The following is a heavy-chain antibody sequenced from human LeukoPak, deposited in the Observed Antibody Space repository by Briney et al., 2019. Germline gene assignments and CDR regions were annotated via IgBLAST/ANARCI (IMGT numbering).Heavy chain of an antibody. CDR1: GTSVNNYY. D-gene: IGHD3-22*01. Sequence: SETLSLTCIVSGTSVNNYYWSWIRQPAGKGLEWIGRIYSSGSTNYNLSLTSRVSISVDKSKNQVSLKLESVTAADAAVYYCARERVGYDTSGRGPRFDSWGQGTLVTVSS. J-gene: IGHJ4*02. V-gene: IGHV4-4*07. CDR3: ARERVGYDTSGRGPRFDS. CDR2: IYSSGST.